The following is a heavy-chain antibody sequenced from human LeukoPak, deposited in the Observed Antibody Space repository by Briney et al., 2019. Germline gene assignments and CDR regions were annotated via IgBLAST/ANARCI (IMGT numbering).Heavy chain of an antibody. J-gene: IGHJ4*02. CDR3: ARGRYSAFDY. Sequence: TGGSLRLSCAASGFTFSSYEMNRVRQAPGKGLEWVSYISSSGSTIYYADSVKGRFTISRDNAKNSLYLQMNSLRAEDTAVYYCARGRYSAFDYWGQGTLVTVSS. D-gene: IGHD1-26*01. CDR2: ISSSGSTI. CDR1: GFTFSSYE. V-gene: IGHV3-48*03.